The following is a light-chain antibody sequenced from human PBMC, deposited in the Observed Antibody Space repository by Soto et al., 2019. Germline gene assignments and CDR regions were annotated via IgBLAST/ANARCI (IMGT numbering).Light chain of an antibody. CDR2: GAS. CDR1: QSVSSSY. J-gene: IGKJ2*01. CDR3: QQYGKSAMFT. V-gene: IGKV3-20*01. Sequence: EIVLTQSPGTLSLSPGDRATLSCRASQSVSSSYLAWYQQKPGQAPSLLIYGASNRATGIPHRFSGGGTETDFTLTISRLEPEDFAVYYCQQYGKSAMFTFGQGTKLEIK.